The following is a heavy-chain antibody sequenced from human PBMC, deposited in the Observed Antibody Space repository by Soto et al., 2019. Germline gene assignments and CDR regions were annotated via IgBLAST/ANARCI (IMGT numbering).Heavy chain of an antibody. CDR3: ARARATVTTERALGY. J-gene: IGHJ4*02. V-gene: IGHV1-18*01. Sequence: QVQLLQSGAEVKKPGASVKVSCKASGYTFYSYDITWVRQAPGQGLEWVGTISAYNDNTNLPQTLQGRVTMTIDKSTATAYMELKNLTSDDTAVYYCARARATVTTERALGYWGQGTLVTVSS. CDR1: GYTFYSYD. D-gene: IGHD4-17*01. CDR2: ISAYNDNT.